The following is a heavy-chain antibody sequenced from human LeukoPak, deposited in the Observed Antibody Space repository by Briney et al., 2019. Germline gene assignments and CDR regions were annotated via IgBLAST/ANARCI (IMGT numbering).Heavy chain of an antibody. CDR1: GFTFSSYG. Sequence: PGGSLRLSCAASGFTFSSYGMHWVRQAPGKGLEWVAVISYDGSNKYYADSVKGRFTISRDNSKNTLYLQMNSLRAEDTAVYYCAKENNYYGSSGPGYWGQGTLVTVSS. CDR3: AKENNYYGSSGPGY. V-gene: IGHV3-30*18. J-gene: IGHJ4*02. CDR2: ISYDGSNK. D-gene: IGHD3-22*01.